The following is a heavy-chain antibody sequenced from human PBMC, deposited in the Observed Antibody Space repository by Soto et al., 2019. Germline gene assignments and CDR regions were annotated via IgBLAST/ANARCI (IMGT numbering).Heavy chain of an antibody. CDR1: GFTFSSYA. Sequence: EVQLLESGGGLVQPGGSLRLSCAASGFTFSSYAMSWVRQAPGQGLEWVSAISGSGGSTYYADSVKGRFTISIDNSKNTLYLQMNSLRAEDTAVYYCAKDALAYCGGDCYWGYWGQGTLVTVSS. V-gene: IGHV3-23*01. CDR2: ISGSGGST. J-gene: IGHJ4*02. CDR3: AKDALAYCGGDCYWGY. D-gene: IGHD2-21*02.